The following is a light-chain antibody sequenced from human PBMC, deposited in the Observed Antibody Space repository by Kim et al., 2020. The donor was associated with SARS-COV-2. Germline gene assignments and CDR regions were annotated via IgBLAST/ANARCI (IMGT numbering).Light chain of an antibody. Sequence: QSALTQPASVSGSPGQSITIACTGTRLDVGGYNYVSWYQQHPGKAPKLMIYDVHNRPTGVSARFSGSKSGNTASLTISGLQAEDEADYYCSSWASTTSYVFGTGTKVTVL. CDR1: RLDVGGYNY. V-gene: IGLV2-14*03. J-gene: IGLJ1*01. CDR2: DVH. CDR3: SSWASTTSYV.